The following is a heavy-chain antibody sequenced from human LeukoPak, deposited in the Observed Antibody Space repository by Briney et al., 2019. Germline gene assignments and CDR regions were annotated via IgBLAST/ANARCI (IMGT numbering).Heavy chain of an antibody. Sequence: ASVKVSCKASGYTFTGYYMHWVRQAPGQGLEWMGWINPNSGGTNYAQKFQGRVTMTRDTSISTAYMELSRLISDDTAVYYCARIAAAGNNWFDPWGQGTLVTVSS. CDR1: GYTFTGYY. D-gene: IGHD6-13*01. CDR2: INPNSGGT. J-gene: IGHJ5*02. V-gene: IGHV1-2*02. CDR3: ARIAAAGNNWFDP.